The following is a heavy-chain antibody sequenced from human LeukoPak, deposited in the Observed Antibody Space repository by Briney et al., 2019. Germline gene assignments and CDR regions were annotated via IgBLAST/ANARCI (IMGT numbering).Heavy chain of an antibody. J-gene: IGHJ3*02. V-gene: IGHV4-4*07. CDR1: GGSISSYY. CDR3: ARDLTRITVIVVDDAFDI. D-gene: IGHD3-22*01. Sequence: SETLSLTCTVSGGSISSYYWSWIRQPAGKGLEWIGRIYTSGSTNYNPSLKSRVTMSVDTSKNQFSLKLSSVTAADTAVYYCARDLTRITVIVVDDAFDIWGQGTMVTVSS. CDR2: IYTSGST.